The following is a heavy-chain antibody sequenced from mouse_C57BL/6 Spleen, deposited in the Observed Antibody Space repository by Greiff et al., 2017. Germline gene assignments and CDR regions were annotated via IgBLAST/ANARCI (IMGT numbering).Heavy chain of an antibody. D-gene: IGHD3-2*02. CDR3: RAQAGAMDY. CDR1: GYTFTDYE. J-gene: IGHJ4*01. Sequence: VQLQQSGAELVRPGASVTLSCKASGYTFTDYELHWVKQTPVHGLEWIGAIDPDTGGTAYNQKFKGKAILTADNSSSTAYMELLSLTSEDSAVYYCRAQAGAMDYWGQGTSVTVSS. V-gene: IGHV1-15*01. CDR2: IDPDTGGT.